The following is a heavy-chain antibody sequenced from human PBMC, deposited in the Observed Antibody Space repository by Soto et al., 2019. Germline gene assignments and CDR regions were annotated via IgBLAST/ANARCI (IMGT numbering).Heavy chain of an antibody. CDR1: GFTFSSYA. V-gene: IGHV3-23*01. CDR3: AKGFYDFWSGLTESRWFDP. Sequence: GESLKISCAASGFTFSSYAMSWVRQAPGKGLEWVSAISGSGGSTYYADSVKGRFTISRDNSKNTLYLQMNSLRAEDTAVYYCAKGFYDFWSGLTESRWFDPWGQGTLVTVSS. J-gene: IGHJ5*02. CDR2: ISGSGGST. D-gene: IGHD3-3*01.